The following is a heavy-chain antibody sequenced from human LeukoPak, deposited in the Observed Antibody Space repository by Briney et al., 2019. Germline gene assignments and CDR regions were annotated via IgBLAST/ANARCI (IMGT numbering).Heavy chain of an antibody. D-gene: IGHD2-2*01. Sequence: ASVKVSCKASGYTFTSYDINWVRQATGQGLEWMGWMNPNSGNTGYAQKFQGRVTITRNTSISTAYMELSSLRSEDTAVYYCARGSELLAGDIVVVPVFYYYMDVWGKGTTVTVSS. CDR2: MNPNSGNT. J-gene: IGHJ6*03. CDR1: GYTFTSYD. V-gene: IGHV1-8*03. CDR3: ARGSELLAGDIVVVPVFYYYMDV.